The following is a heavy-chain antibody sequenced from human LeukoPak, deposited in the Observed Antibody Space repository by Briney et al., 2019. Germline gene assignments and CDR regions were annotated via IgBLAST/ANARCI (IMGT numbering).Heavy chain of an antibody. CDR2: INHSGST. CDR1: GGSFSGYY. J-gene: IGHJ6*03. V-gene: IGHV4-34*01. Sequence: SETLSLTCAVYGGSFSGYYWNWIRQPPGKGLEWIGEINHSGSTNYNPSLKSRVTISVDTSKNQFSLKLSSVTAADTAVYYCARGRHGSGSYYNVYYYYYMDVWGKGTTVTVSS. CDR3: ARGRHGSGSYYNVYYYYYMDV. D-gene: IGHD3-10*01.